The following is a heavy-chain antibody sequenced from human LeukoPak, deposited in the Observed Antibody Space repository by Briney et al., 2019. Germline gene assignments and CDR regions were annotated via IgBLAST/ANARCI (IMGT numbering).Heavy chain of an antibody. CDR3: ARDRRDYGNFVWYDP. CDR1: GGSISGSNHY. D-gene: IGHD4-11*01. J-gene: IGHJ5*02. CDR2: VYHTGRT. Sequence: SETLSLTCTVSGGSISGSNHYWGWIRQPPGKGPEWLGSVYHTGRTYYNVSLNSRLTISVDTSKNQFSLKMTSVTAADTAVYFCARDRRDYGNFVWYDPWGQGTLVTVSS. V-gene: IGHV4-39*07.